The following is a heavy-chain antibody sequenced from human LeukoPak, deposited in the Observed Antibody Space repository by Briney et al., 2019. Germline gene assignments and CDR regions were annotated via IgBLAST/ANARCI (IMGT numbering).Heavy chain of an antibody. J-gene: IGHJ2*01. CDR1: GFTFSSYG. Sequence: PGGSLRLSCAASGFTFSSYGMSWVRQAPGKGLEWVSSISSSSSYIYYADSVKGRFTISRDNAKNSLYLQMNSLRAEDTAVYYCAKDPYYYDSSDYLRDVRGYFDLWGRGTLVTVSS. V-gene: IGHV3-21*01. D-gene: IGHD3-22*01. CDR3: AKDPYYYDSSDYLRDVRGYFDL. CDR2: ISSSSSYI.